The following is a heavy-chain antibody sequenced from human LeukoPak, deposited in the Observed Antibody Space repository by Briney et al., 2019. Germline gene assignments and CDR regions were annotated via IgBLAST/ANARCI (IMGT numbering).Heavy chain of an antibody. CDR2: INPHSGAT. V-gene: IGHV1-2*02. D-gene: IGHD5/OR15-5a*01. J-gene: IGHJ5*02. CDR3: ATSSSVTHTRDP. Sequence: ASVKVSCKASGYIFSDYYMHWVRQAPGQGLEWMGWINPHSGATNYAQRFQGRVSMDASFDTAYIELSRLTSDDTAVYYCATSSSVTHTRDPWGQGTLVTVSS. CDR1: GYIFSDYY.